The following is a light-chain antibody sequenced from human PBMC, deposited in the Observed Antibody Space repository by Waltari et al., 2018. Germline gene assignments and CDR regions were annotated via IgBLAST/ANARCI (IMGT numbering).Light chain of an antibody. CDR3: QSYGSGVI. CDR1: SGSIASNY. V-gene: IGLV6-57*03. CDR2: EDN. J-gene: IGLJ2*01. Sequence: NFMLNQPHSVSESPGKTVTISCTRSSGSIASNYVQWYQQRPGSAPTTVIYEDNQRPSGVPDRFSGSIDSSSNSASLTISGLRTEDEADYYCQSYGSGVIFGGGTKLTVL.